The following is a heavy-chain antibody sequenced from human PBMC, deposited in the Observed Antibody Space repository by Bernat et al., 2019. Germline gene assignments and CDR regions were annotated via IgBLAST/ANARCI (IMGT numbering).Heavy chain of an antibody. Sequence: VQLVESGGGVVQPGRSLRLSCAASGFTFDDYAMHWVRQAPGKGLEWVSGISWNSGSIGYADSVKGRFTISRDNAKNSLYLQMNSLRAEDTALYYCAKDTIGVSGIVLGMDDWGQGTPVTVSS. CDR3: AKDTIGVSGIVLGMDD. V-gene: IGHV3-9*01. D-gene: IGHD6-19*01. CDR1: GFTFDDYA. CDR2: ISWNSGSI. J-gene: IGHJ6*02.